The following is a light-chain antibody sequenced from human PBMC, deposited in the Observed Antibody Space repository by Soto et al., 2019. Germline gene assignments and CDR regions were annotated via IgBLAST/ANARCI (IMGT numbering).Light chain of an antibody. CDR1: SSDVGGYNY. CDR2: DVS. V-gene: IGLV2-14*03. J-gene: IGLJ1*01. Sequence: QSALTQPASVSGSPGQSITISCTGTSSDVGGYNYVSWYQHHPGKAPKLMIFDVSNRPSGVSNRFSDSKSGNTASLTISGLQPEDEADYYCSSYTTSNTRQIVFGTGTQLTVL. CDR3: SSYTTSNTRQIV.